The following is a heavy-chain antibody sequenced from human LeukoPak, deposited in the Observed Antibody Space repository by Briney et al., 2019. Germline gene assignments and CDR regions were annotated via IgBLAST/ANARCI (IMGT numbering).Heavy chain of an antibody. CDR2: INPNSGGT. Sequence: ASVKVSCKASGYTFTGYYMQWVRQAPGQGLEWMGWINPNSGGTNYAQKFQGRVTTTRDTSISTAYMELSRLRSDDTAVYYCARSHSSGWKYYFNYWGQGTLVTVSS. CDR1: GYTFTGYY. V-gene: IGHV1-2*02. CDR3: ARSHSSGWKYYFNY. J-gene: IGHJ4*02. D-gene: IGHD6-19*01.